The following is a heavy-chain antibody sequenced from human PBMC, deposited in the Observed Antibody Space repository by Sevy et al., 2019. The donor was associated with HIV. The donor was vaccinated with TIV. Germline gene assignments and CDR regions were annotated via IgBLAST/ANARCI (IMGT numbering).Heavy chain of an antibody. J-gene: IGHJ4*02. D-gene: IGHD1-26*01. CDR2: INAGNGNT. V-gene: IGHV1-3*01. Sequence: ASVKVSCKASGYTFTSYAMHWVRQAPGQRLEWMGWINAGNGNTKYSQKFQGRVTITRDTSASTAYMELGSLRSEETAVYYCARRGYSGSEGFDYWGQGTLVTVSS. CDR3: ARRGYSGSEGFDY. CDR1: GYTFTSYA.